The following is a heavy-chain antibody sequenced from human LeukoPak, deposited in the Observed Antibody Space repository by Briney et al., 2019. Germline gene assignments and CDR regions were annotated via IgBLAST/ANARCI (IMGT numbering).Heavy chain of an antibody. CDR2: ISWDGGST. J-gene: IGHJ6*03. V-gene: IGHV3-43D*03. CDR1: GFTFDDYA. D-gene: IGHD6-13*01. CDR3: AKDYSSSWGLQRYYYYYMDV. Sequence: GGSLRLSCAASGFTFDDYAMHWVRQAPGKGLEWVSLISWDGGSTYYADSVKGRFTISRDNSKNSLYLQMNSLRAEDTALYYCAKDYSSSWGLQRYYYYYMDVWGKGTTVTVSS.